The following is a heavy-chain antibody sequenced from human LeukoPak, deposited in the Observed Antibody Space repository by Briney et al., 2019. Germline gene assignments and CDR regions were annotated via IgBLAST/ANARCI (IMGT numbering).Heavy chain of an antibody. CDR2: IYTSGST. Sequence: SETLSLTCTVSGGSISSYYWSWIRQPAGKGLEWIGRIYTSGSTNHNPSLKSRVTMSVDTSKNQFSLKLSSVTAADTAVYYCAREVAAAGTLLYDYWGQGTLVTVSS. J-gene: IGHJ4*02. V-gene: IGHV4-4*07. CDR3: AREVAAAGTLLYDY. CDR1: GGSISSYY. D-gene: IGHD6-13*01.